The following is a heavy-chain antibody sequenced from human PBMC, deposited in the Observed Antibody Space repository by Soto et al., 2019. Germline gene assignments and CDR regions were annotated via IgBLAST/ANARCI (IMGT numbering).Heavy chain of an antibody. CDR1: GFTFGDYA. V-gene: IGHV3-9*01. CDR3: AKDLDVGYCSGGSCCSGLPNAFDI. D-gene: IGHD2-15*01. CDR2: ISWNSGSI. Sequence: SLRLSCAASGFTFGDYAMHWVRQAPGKGLEWVSGISWNSGSIGYADSVKGRFTISRDNAKNSLYLQMNSLRAEDTALYYCAKDLDVGYCSGGSCCSGLPNAFDIWGQGTMVTGSS. J-gene: IGHJ3*02.